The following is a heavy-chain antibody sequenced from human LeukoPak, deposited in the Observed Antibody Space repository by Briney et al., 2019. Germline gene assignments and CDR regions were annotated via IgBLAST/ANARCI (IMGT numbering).Heavy chain of an antibody. Sequence: GGSLRLSCAASGFTFSSYAMSWVRQAPGKGLEWVSGISGSGDNTYYADSVKGRFTISRDNAKNSLYLQMNSLRAEDTAVYYCARDSPFDYWGQGTLVTVSS. CDR1: GFTFSSYA. CDR3: ARDSPFDY. CDR2: ISGSGDNT. J-gene: IGHJ4*02. V-gene: IGHV3-23*01.